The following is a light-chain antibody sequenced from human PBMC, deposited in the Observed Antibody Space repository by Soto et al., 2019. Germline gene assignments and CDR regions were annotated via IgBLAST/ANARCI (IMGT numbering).Light chain of an antibody. CDR3: SSYLNYNSEV. J-gene: IGLJ1*01. Sequence: QSVLTQPRSACGSPGQSVTISCTGTSTDVGSYNYVSWYQRHPGKAPKLIIYEVNKRPSGVPDRFSGSKSGNTASLTVSGLQAEDEADYYCSSYLNYNSEVFGTGTKVTVL. CDR1: STDVGSYNY. CDR2: EVN. V-gene: IGLV2-8*01.